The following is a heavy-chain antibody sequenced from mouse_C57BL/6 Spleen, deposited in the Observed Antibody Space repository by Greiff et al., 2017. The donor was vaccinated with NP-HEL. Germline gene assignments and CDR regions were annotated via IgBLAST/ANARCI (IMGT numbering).Heavy chain of an antibody. CDR2: ISDGGSCT. Sequence: EVKLVESGGGLVKPGGSLKLSCAASGFTFSSYAMSWVRQTPEKRLEWVATISDGGSCTYYPDNVKGRLTISRDNAKNNLYLQMSRLKSEDPAMYYCAREGGSGQGYFDVWSKGTTVNVSS. J-gene: IGHJ1*03. CDR1: GFTFSSYA. CDR3: AREGGSGQGYFDV. D-gene: IGHD4-1*01. V-gene: IGHV5-4*01.